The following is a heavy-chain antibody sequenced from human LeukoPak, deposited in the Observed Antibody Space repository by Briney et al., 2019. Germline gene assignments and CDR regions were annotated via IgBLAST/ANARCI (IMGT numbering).Heavy chain of an antibody. Sequence: GASVKVSCKGSGYTLTDYYLHWVRQAPGHGLKWMGWINPNSGATHYAQSFQARVTMTRDTSTSAVYMELSSLTSEDTAMYYCARTYSSSWSYCDSWGQGTLVTVSS. CDR2: INPNSGAT. CDR3: ARTYSSSWSYCDS. D-gene: IGHD6-13*01. CDR1: GYTLTDYY. J-gene: IGHJ4*02. V-gene: IGHV1-2*02.